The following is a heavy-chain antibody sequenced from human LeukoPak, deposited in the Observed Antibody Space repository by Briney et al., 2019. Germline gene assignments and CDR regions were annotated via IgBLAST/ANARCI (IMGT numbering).Heavy chain of an antibody. J-gene: IGHJ4*02. CDR1: GGSFTGYF. Sequence: SETLSLTCAVSGGSFTGYFWTWIRQPPGKGLEWIGEINHIGNTNYNESLKSRVTISVDTFKNQFSLKLSSVTAADTAVYFYARGPHGYCSNTSCYRFDYWGPGNLVTVSS. D-gene: IGHD2-2*03. CDR2: INHIGNT. CDR3: ARGPHGYCSNTSCYRFDY. V-gene: IGHV4-34*01.